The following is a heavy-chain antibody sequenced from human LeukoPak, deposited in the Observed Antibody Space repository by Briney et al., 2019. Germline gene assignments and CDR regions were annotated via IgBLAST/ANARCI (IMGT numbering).Heavy chain of an antibody. CDR2: ISYDGSNQ. CDR1: GFTFSTYG. V-gene: IGHV3-30*18. CDR3: AKRGTGGYGSGTYYIDY. D-gene: IGHD3-10*01. Sequence: GGSLRLSCAASGFTFSTYGMHWVRQAPGKGLEWVAIISYDGSNQYYADSVKGRFTISRDNSKNTQYLQMNSLRAEDTAIYYCAKRGTGGYGSGTYYIDYWGQGTLVTVSS. J-gene: IGHJ4*02.